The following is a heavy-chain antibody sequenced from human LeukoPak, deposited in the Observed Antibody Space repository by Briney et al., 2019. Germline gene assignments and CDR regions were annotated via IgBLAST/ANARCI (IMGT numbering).Heavy chain of an antibody. CDR1: GFSFSDYT. D-gene: IGHD3-9*01. CDR3: ARRGDLTGYSSDIHHDAFDI. CDR2: ISSANSYI. Sequence: GGSLRLSCVASGFSFSDYTMNWVCQAPGKGLEWVSSISSANSYIYYADSVRGRLTISRDNAKNSLYLQMDSLRAEDTAVYYCARRGDLTGYSSDIHHDAFDIWGQGTMVTVSS. J-gene: IGHJ3*02. V-gene: IGHV3-21*01.